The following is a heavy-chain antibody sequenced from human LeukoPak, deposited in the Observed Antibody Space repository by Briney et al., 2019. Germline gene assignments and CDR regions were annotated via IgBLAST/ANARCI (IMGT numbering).Heavy chain of an antibody. D-gene: IGHD5-12*01. CDR3: ARDHFKSGYDPPDY. CDR1: GFTFSSYS. V-gene: IGHV3-48*01. J-gene: IGHJ4*02. Sequence: QPGGSLRLSCAASGFTFSSYSMNWVRQAPGKGLEWVSYISSSSSTIYYADSVKGRFTISRDNAKNSLYLQMNSLRAEDTAVYYCARDHFKSGYDPPDYWGQGTLVTVSS. CDR2: ISSSSSTI.